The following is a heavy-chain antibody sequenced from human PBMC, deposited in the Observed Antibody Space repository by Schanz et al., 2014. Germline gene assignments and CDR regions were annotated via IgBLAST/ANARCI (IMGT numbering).Heavy chain of an antibody. V-gene: IGHV3-11*01. J-gene: IGHJ3*02. Sequence: VRLVESGGGLVKPGGSLRLSCAASGFIFNDYYMNWIRQAPGKGLEWLSYISRDGTTSYYADSVKGRFTISRDNAKNSLYLEMTSLRGEDTAVYYCARENLNWEAFDIWGQGTMVTVSS. D-gene: IGHD7-27*01. CDR1: GFIFNDYY. CDR2: ISRDGTTS. CDR3: ARENLNWEAFDI.